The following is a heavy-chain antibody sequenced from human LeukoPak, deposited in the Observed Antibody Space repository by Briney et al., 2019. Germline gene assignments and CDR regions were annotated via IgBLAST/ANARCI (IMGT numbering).Heavy chain of an antibody. CDR3: AGDIVVVPAAPSLFDY. CDR1: GGTFSSYA. CDR2: IIPIFGTA. D-gene: IGHD2-2*01. V-gene: IGHV1-69*05. J-gene: IGHJ4*02. Sequence: SVKVSCKASGGTFSSYAISWVRQAPGQGLEWMGGIIPIFGTANYAQKFQGRVTITTDESTSTAYMELSSLRSEDTAVYYCAGDIVVVPAAPSLFDYWGQGTLVTVSS.